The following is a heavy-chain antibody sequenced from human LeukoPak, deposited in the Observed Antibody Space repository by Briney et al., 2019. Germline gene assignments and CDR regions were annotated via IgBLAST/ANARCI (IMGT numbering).Heavy chain of an antibody. J-gene: IGHJ3*02. CDR2: MNPNSGNT. D-gene: IGHD6-19*01. CDR3: ARVYSSGWYGRGQDAFDI. V-gene: IGHV1-8*01. Sequence: ASVKVSCTASGYTFTSYDINWVRQATGQGLEWMGWMNPNSGNTGYAQKFQGRVTMTRNTSISTAYMELSSLRSEDTAVYYCARVYSSGWYGRGQDAFDIWGQGTMVTVSS. CDR1: GYTFTSYD.